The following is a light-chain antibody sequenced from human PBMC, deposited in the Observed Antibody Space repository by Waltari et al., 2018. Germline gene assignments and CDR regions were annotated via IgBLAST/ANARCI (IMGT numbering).Light chain of an antibody. CDR3: SSRELSGHVV. Sequence: SSDLTQDPAVSVALGQTVRITCQGDILRTYYGNWCRQKPGQPPELVMYGKNNRPSGIPDRFSASSSGNTASLIITGAQAEDEADCYCSSRELSGHVVFGGGTRLTVL. CDR1: ILRTYY. V-gene: IGLV3-19*01. CDR2: GKN. J-gene: IGLJ2*01.